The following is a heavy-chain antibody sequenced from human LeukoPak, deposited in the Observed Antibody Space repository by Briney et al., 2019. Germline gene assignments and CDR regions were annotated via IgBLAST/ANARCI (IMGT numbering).Heavy chain of an antibody. V-gene: IGHV3-21*01. Sequence: GGSLRLSCAASGFTFSSYSMNWVRQAPGKGLEWVSSISSSSSYIYYADSVKGRFTTSRGNAKNSLYLQMNSLRAEDTAVYYCARSPWHIVVVPAAIGGMDVWGQGTTVTVSS. CDR1: GFTFSSYS. J-gene: IGHJ6*02. CDR3: ARSPWHIVVVPAAIGGMDV. CDR2: ISSSSSYI. D-gene: IGHD2-2*02.